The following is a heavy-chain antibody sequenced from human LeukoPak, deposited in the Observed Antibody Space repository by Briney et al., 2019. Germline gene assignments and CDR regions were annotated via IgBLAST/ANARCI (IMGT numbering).Heavy chain of an antibody. CDR2: MDPKSEDT. J-gene: IGHJ4*02. CDR1: GYPFASHE. Sequence: GASVKVSCKASGYPFASHEINWVRQAPGQGPEWMGWMDPKSEDTGYAQKFQGRVTFTRNTSISAAYMELSSLKSEDTAVYYCARDLCSSTSCYTHDYWGQGTLVTVSS. D-gene: IGHD2-2*02. V-gene: IGHV1-8*03. CDR3: ARDLCSSTSCYTHDY.